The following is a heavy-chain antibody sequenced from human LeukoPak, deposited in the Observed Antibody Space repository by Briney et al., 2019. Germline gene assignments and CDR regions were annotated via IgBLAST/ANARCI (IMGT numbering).Heavy chain of an antibody. CDR1: GGSISTYY. CDR2: IHSSGSN. D-gene: IGHD3-16*01. J-gene: IGHJ6*02. V-gene: IGHV4-4*07. Sequence: SETLSLTCAVSGGSISTYYWSWIRQPAGKGLEWIGRIHSSGSNNYNPSLKSRVTMSVDTSKNQFSLKLTSVTAADTAVYYCARGGGGYYYGLDVWGQGTTVTASS. CDR3: ARGGGGYYYGLDV.